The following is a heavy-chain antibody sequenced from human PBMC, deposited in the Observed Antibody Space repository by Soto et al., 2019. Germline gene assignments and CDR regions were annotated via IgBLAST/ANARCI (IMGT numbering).Heavy chain of an antibody. V-gene: IGHV3-7*03. J-gene: IGHJ4*02. D-gene: IGHD3-16*01. CDR2: IKQDGSEK. CDR1: GFTFSSYW. Sequence: GGSQRLSCAASGFTFSSYWMSWVRQAPGKGLEWVANIKQDGSEKYYVDSVKGRFTISRNNAKISLYLQMNSLRAEDSAVYSCASWAISYFAYWGQGTLVTISS. CDR3: ASWAISYFAY.